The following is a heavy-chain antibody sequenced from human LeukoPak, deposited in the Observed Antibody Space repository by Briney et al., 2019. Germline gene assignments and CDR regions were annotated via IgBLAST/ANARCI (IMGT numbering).Heavy chain of an antibody. J-gene: IGHJ4*02. D-gene: IGHD3-3*01. CDR1: SGSISSGSYY. CDR3: ARDWSSPSYFDC. Sequence: PSQTLSLTCTVCSGSISSGSYYWSWIRQPAGKGLEWIGHIYTSGSTNYNPSLKSRVTISVDTSKNQFSLKLSSVTAADTAVYYCARDWSSPSYFDCWGQGTLVTVSS. V-gene: IGHV4-61*09. CDR2: IYTSGST.